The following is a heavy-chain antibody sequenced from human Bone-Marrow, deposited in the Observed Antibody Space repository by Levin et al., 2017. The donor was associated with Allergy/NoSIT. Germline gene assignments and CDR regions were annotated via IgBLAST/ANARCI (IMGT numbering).Heavy chain of an antibody. CDR3: GVTPRPAPFDY. Sequence: GGSLRLSCAASGFTFSTYWMSWVRQAPGKGLEWVANIKEDGGEKYYVDSVKGRFTISRDNAKNSLYLQMNSLRVEDTAVYYCGVTPRPAPFDYWGQGTLVTVSS. CDR2: IKEDGGEK. D-gene: IGHD2-21*02. V-gene: IGHV3-7*01. CDR1: GFTFSTYW. J-gene: IGHJ4*02.